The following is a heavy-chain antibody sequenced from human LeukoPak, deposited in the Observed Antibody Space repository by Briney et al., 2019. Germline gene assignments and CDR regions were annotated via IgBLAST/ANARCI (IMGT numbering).Heavy chain of an antibody. CDR1: GFTFSSYA. D-gene: IGHD5-18*01. Sequence: GGSLRLSCAASGFTFSSYAMSWVRQAPGKGLEWVSAISGSGGSTYYADSVKGRFAISRDNSKNTLYLQMNSLRAEDTAVYYCAPGYSYGTIDYWGQGTLVTVSS. J-gene: IGHJ4*02. CDR2: ISGSGGST. CDR3: APGYSYGTIDY. V-gene: IGHV3-23*01.